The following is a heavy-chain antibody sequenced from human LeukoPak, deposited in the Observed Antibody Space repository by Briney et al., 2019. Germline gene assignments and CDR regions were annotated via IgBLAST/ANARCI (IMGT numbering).Heavy chain of an antibody. J-gene: IGHJ6*03. CDR1: GFTFSSYS. CDR2: ISSSSRYI. CDR3: ARTPFNIVVVPAAIEVQSNFYMDV. D-gene: IGHD2-2*01. Sequence: GGSLRLSCAASGFTFSSYSMNWVRQAPGKGLEWVSSISSSSRYIYYAASVGGRFTISRDTSRSTLYLQMNILRAEDAAVYYCARTPFNIVVVPAAIEVQSNFYMDVWGKGTTVTISS. V-gene: IGHV3-21*04.